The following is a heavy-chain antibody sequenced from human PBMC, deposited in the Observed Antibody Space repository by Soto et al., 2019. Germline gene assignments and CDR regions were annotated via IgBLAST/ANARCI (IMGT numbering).Heavy chain of an antibody. J-gene: IGHJ4*02. V-gene: IGHV1-46*01. CDR3: AKSFFQGATTRVGYY. D-gene: IGHD5-12*01. CDR1: GYPFTSYF. Sequence: QEQLVQSGAEVKKPGASVRISCRASGYPFTSYFIHWVRQAPGQGLEWMGIINPNDATTSSAQKFQGRLTIXXDXSXXTVYMDLSSLRSEDTALYYCAKSFFQGATTRVGYYWAQGTLVTVSS. CDR2: INPNDATT.